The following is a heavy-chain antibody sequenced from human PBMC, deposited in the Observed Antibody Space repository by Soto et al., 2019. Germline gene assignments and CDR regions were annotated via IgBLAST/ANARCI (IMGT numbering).Heavy chain of an antibody. CDR2: IYYSGST. D-gene: IGHD1-26*01. V-gene: IGHV4-39*01. CDR3: ATQEVGGSYIYTFDP. J-gene: IGHJ5*02. CDR1: GGSISSSNYY. Sequence: QLQLQESGPGLVKPSESLSLTCTVSGGSISSSNYYWGWIRQPPGKGLEWIGSIYYSGSTYYNPSLKSRVTISVDTSKHQFSMKLRSVTAADTAVYYCATQEVGGSYIYTFDPWGQGTLVTVSS.